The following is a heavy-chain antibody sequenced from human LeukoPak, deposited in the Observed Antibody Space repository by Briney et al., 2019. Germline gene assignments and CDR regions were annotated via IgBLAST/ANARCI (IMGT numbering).Heavy chain of an antibody. V-gene: IGHV3-30*18. CDR3: AKALDSLSGNTIRSGSDAFDI. J-gene: IGHJ3*02. D-gene: IGHD3-10*01. CDR1: GFTFSSYG. Sequence: GGSLRLSCAASGFTFSSYGMHWVRQAPGKGLEWVAVISYDGSNKYYADSVKGRFTISRDNSTNTLYLQMNSLRAEDTAVYYCAKALDSLSGNTIRSGSDAFDIWGQGTMVTVSS. CDR2: ISYDGSNK.